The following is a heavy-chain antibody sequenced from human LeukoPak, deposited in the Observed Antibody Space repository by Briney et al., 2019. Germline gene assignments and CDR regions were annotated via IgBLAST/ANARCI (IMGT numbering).Heavy chain of an antibody. J-gene: IGHJ6*02. V-gene: IGHV1-18*01. Sequence: ASVKVSCKASGYTFTSYGISWVRQAPGQGLKWMGWISAYNGNTNYAQKLQGRVTMTTDTSTSTAYMELRSLRSDDTAVYYCARDQPYYDFWSGYYGYYYGMDVWGQGTTVTVSS. D-gene: IGHD3-3*01. CDR2: ISAYNGNT. CDR1: GYTFTSYG. CDR3: ARDQPYYDFWSGYYGYYYGMDV.